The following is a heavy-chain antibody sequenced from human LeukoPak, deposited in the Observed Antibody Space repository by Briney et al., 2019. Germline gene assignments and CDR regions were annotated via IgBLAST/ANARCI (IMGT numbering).Heavy chain of an antibody. D-gene: IGHD2-15*01. CDR2: ISSSSGYI. J-gene: IGHJ4*02. CDR3: VREVGAATAYDY. V-gene: IGHV3-21*01. Sequence: GGSLRLSCAASGFTFSSHSMNWVRQAPGKGLEWVSSISSSSGYIYYADSLKGRFTISRDNDKNLLFLQMSSLRAEDTAVYYCVREVGAATAYDYWGQGTLVTVSS. CDR1: GFTFSSHS.